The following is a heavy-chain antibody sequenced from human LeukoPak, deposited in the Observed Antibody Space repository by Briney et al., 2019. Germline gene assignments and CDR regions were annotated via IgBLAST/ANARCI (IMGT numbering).Heavy chain of an antibody. D-gene: IGHD3-22*01. CDR3: ARDGRDSSGYYDAFDI. Sequence: PGGSLRLSCAASGFTFSSYSMNWVRQAPGKGLEWVSSISSSSNIYYADSVKGRFTISRDNAKNSLYLQMNSLRAEDTAVYYCARDGRDSSGYYDAFDIWAKGQWSPSLQ. CDR1: GFTFSSYS. CDR2: ISSSSNI. J-gene: IGHJ3*02. V-gene: IGHV3-21*01.